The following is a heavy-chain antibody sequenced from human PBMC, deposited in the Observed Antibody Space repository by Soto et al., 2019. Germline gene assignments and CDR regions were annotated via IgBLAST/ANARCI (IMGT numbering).Heavy chain of an antibody. Sequence: ASVKVSCKASGYTFTCYGISWVRQAPGQGLEWMGWISAYNGNTNYAQKLQGRVTMTTDTSTSTAYMELRSLRSDDTAVYYCARLSEYSGYDSSQIDYWGQGTLVTAPQ. J-gene: IGHJ4*02. CDR1: GYTFTCYG. D-gene: IGHD5-12*01. CDR2: ISAYNGNT. CDR3: ARLSEYSGYDSSQIDY. V-gene: IGHV1-18*01.